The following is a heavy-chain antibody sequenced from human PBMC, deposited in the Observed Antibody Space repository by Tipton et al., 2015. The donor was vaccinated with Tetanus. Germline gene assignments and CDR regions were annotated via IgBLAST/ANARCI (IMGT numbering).Heavy chain of an antibody. CDR1: GGTFSSYA. Sequence: QLVQSGAEVKKPGSSVKVSCKASGGTFSSYAISWVRQAPGQGLEWMGGIIPIFGTANYAQKFQGRVTITADESTSTAYMELSSLRSEDTAVYYCAARGGNYDILTGYYPYFDYWGQGTLVTVSS. D-gene: IGHD3-9*01. J-gene: IGHJ4*02. V-gene: IGHV1-69*01. CDR2: IIPIFGTA. CDR3: AARGGNYDILTGYYPYFDY.